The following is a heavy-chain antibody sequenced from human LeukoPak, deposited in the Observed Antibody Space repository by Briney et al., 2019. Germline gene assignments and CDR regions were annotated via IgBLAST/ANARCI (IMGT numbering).Heavy chain of an antibody. J-gene: IGHJ4*02. CDR1: GDSFSSYH. D-gene: IGHD5-18*01. Sequence: SETLSLTCTVSGDSFSSYHWSWLRQPAGKGLEWLGRVYTSGSTNYNPSLKSRVSMSVDTSKKQLSLKLGSVTAADTAVYYCARDGLYSYGYSYFDYWGQGTLVTVSS. CDR2: VYTSGST. V-gene: IGHV4-4*07. CDR3: ARDGLYSYGYSYFDY.